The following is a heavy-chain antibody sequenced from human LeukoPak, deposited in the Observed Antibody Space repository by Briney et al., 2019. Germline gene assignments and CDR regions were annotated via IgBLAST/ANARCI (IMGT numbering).Heavy chain of an antibody. Sequence: ASVKVSCKASGYTFTSYDINWVRQATGQGLEWMGWMNPNSGNTGYAQKFQGRVTITRNTSISTAYMELSSLRSEDTAVYYCARGRGYSGYDYLLDFWGQGTLVTVSA. J-gene: IGHJ4*02. CDR2: MNPNSGNT. D-gene: IGHD5-12*01. CDR3: ARGRGYSGYDYLLDF. CDR1: GYTFTSYD. V-gene: IGHV1-8*03.